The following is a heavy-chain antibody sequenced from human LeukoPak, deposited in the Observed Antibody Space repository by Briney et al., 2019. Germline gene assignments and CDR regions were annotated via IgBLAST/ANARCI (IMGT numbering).Heavy chain of an antibody. V-gene: IGHV1-69*05. D-gene: IGHD3-22*01. J-gene: IGHJ6*03. CDR2: ITPILGAA. CDR1: GGTFCSYA. CDR3: ARSSGYSYYYYMDV. Sequence: SVKVSCKASGGTFCSYAISWVRQAPGQGLEWMGGITPILGAANYAPKFQGRVTITTDESTSTAYMELSSLRSEDTAIYYCARSSGYSYYYYMDVWGKGTTVTVSS.